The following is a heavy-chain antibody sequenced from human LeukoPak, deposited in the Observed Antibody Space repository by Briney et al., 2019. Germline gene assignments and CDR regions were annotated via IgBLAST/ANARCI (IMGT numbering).Heavy chain of an antibody. CDR1: GFSISSYC. Sequence: GGSLRLSCAASGFSISSYCMNCGRQAPGKGLEWVSYISSSSSTIYYADSVKGRFTISRDNAKNSLYLQMNSLRAEDTAVYYCAKFGGAVAGTRGFDYWGQGTLVTVSS. V-gene: IGHV3-48*01. CDR2: ISSSSSTI. D-gene: IGHD6-19*01. J-gene: IGHJ4*02. CDR3: AKFGGAVAGTRGFDY.